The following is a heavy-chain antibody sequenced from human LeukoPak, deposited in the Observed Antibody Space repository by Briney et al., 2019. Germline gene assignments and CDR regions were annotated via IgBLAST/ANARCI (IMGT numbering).Heavy chain of an antibody. Sequence: ASVKVSCKASGYTFTSYDINWVRQATGQGLEWMGWMNPNSGNTGYAQKFQGRVTMTRNTSISTAYMELSSLRSEDTAVYYCALGKGARYYYYMDVWGKGTTVTVSS. CDR2: MNPNSGNT. D-gene: IGHD7-27*01. V-gene: IGHV1-8*01. CDR3: ALGKGARYYYYMDV. CDR1: GYTFTSYD. J-gene: IGHJ6*03.